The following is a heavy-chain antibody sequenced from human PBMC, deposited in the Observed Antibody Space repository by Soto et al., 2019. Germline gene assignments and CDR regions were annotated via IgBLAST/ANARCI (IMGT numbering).Heavy chain of an antibody. D-gene: IGHD4-17*01. V-gene: IGHV1-69*01. Sequence: QVQLVQSGAEVKHPGSSVKVSCKASGGTFSSYAISWVRQAPGQGLEWMGVIIPIFGTTHYAQKFQGRVAIAADESTKTAYIELSRLRSEDTAVYYCARESYGQYGDYFDYYYGMYVWGKGTTGTVSS. J-gene: IGHJ6*04. CDR3: ARESYGQYGDYFDYYYGMYV. CDR1: GGTFSSYA. CDR2: IIPIFGTT.